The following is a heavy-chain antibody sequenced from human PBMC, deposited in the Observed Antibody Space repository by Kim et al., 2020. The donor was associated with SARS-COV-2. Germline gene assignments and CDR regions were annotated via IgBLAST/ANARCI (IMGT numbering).Heavy chain of an antibody. CDR3: ARDLRSATSPNITIFGVDRFYGMDV. CDR2: ISAYNGNT. D-gene: IGHD3-3*01. V-gene: IGHV1-18*04. CDR1: GYTFTSYG. J-gene: IGHJ6*02. Sequence: ASVKVSCKASGYTFTSYGISWVRQAPGQGLEWMGWISAYNGNTNYAQKLQGRVTMTTDTSTSTAYMELRSLRSDDTAVYYCARDLRSATSPNITIFGVDRFYGMDVGGQGTPATVSS.